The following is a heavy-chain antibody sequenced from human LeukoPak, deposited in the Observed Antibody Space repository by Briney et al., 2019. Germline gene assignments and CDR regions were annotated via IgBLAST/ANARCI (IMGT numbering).Heavy chain of an antibody. J-gene: IGHJ5*02. D-gene: IGHD4-17*01. V-gene: IGHV4-61*01. CDR3: ARTNYGDYNWFDP. CDR1: GDSVSSDSYY. Sequence: SETLSLTCKVSGDSVSSDSYYRSWIRQPPGQGLEWIGYIHNSGSTKYNASLKSRLTISVDASKNQFSLEVTSVTAADTAVYYCARTNYGDYNWFDPWGQGTLVTVSS. CDR2: IHNSGST.